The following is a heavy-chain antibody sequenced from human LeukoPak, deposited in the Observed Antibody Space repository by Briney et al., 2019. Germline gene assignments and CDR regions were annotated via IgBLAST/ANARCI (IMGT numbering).Heavy chain of an antibody. CDR1: GGSISRNNYY. CDR3: ARLYYYDSSGYTPFDY. CDR2: ISYSGNT. Sequence: SETLSLTCTVSGGSISRNNYYWGWIRQPPGKGLEWIGSISYSGNTYHNPSLRSRVSISVDTSKNQFSLKVTSVTAADTAVYYCARLYYYDSSGYTPFDYWGQGTLVTVSS. J-gene: IGHJ4*02. D-gene: IGHD3-22*01. V-gene: IGHV4-39*01.